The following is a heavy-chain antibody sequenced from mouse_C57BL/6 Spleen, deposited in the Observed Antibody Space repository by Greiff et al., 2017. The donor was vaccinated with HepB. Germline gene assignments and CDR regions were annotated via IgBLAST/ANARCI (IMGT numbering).Heavy chain of an antibody. CDR2: IYPGDGDT. J-gene: IGHJ3*01. CDR3: ADSSGYGVFAY. D-gene: IGHD3-2*02. Sequence: LQESGPELVKPGASVKISCKASGYAFSSSWMNWVKQRPGKGLEWIGRIYPGDGDTNYNGKFKGKATLTADKSSSTAYMQLSSLTSEDSAVYFCADSSGYGVFAYWGQGTLVTVSA. CDR1: GYAFSSSW. V-gene: IGHV1-82*01.